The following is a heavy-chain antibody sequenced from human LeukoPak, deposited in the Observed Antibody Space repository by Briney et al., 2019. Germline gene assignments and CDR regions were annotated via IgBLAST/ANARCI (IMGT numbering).Heavy chain of an antibody. CDR1: GFTFSNYG. Sequence: GGSLRLSCAASGFTFSNYGMCWVRQAPGKGLEWVSLISFSGDNTYYTDSVKGRFTISRDNSKDTLYLQMNSLRAEDTAIYYCARDIELSTWGLGTMVTVSS. CDR2: ISFSGDNT. D-gene: IGHD3-16*02. CDR3: ARDIELST. J-gene: IGHJ3*01. V-gene: IGHV3-23*01.